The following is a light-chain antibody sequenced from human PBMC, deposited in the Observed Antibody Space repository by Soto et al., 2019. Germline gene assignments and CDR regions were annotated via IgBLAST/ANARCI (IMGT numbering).Light chain of an antibody. CDR1: QSVSSN. J-gene: IGKJ4*01. Sequence: ETEMTQSPATLSVSPGEGATLSCRASQSVSSNLVWYQHRPGQAPRLLIYGASTRATDIPARFSGSGSGTKFTLTIRSLQSEDYAVYYCQQYNNLPRSFGGGAKVDTK. V-gene: IGKV3-15*01. CDR2: GAS. CDR3: QQYNNLPRS.